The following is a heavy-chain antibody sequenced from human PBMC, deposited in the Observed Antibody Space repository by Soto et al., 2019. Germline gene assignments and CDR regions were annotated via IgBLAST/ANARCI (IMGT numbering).Heavy chain of an antibody. D-gene: IGHD1-7*01. CDR2: INPNSGGT. J-gene: IGHJ6*02. CDR1: GYTFTGYY. V-gene: IGHV1-2*02. CDR3: ARDLLSQLPVFGMDV. Sequence: ASVKVSCKASGYTFTGYYIHWVRQAPGQGLEWMGWINPNSGGTNYAQKFQGRVTMTRDTSISTAYMELSRLRSDDTAVYYYARDLLSQLPVFGMDVWGQGTTVTVSS.